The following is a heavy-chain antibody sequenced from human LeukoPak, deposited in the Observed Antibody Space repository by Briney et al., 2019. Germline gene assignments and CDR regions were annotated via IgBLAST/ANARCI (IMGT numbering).Heavy chain of an antibody. Sequence: PGGSLRLSCAASGFTFSTYWMTRVRQAPEKGLEWVANTKPDGSETYYLDSARGRFTISRDNAKNSLYLQMNSLRADDTAVYYCGKGGQSSSWFWVDWGQGTLVTVSS. J-gene: IGHJ4*02. CDR1: GFTFSTYW. CDR2: TKPDGSET. CDR3: GKGGQSSSWFWVD. D-gene: IGHD6-13*01. V-gene: IGHV3-7*01.